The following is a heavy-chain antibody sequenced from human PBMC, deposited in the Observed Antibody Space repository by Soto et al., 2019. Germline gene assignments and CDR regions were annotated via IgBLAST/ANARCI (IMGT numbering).Heavy chain of an antibody. V-gene: IGHV3-30-3*01. CDR3: ARDLIVVVPAAIKYYYYYGMDV. D-gene: IGHD2-2*02. CDR1: GFTFSSYA. Sequence: PVGSLRLSCAASGFTFSSYAMHWVRQAPGKGLEWVAVISYDGSNKYYADSVKGRFTISRDNSKNTLYLQMNSLRAEDTAVYYCARDLIVVVPAAIKYYYYYGMDVWGQGTTVTVSS. CDR2: ISYDGSNK. J-gene: IGHJ6*02.